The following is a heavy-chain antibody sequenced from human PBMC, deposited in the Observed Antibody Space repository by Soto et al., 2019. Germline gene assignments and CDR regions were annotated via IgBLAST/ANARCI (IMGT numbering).Heavy chain of an antibody. D-gene: IGHD3-3*01. Sequence: QVQLVQSGAEVKKPGSSVKVSCKASGGTFSSYAISWVRQAHGQGLEWMGGIIPIFGTANYAQKFQGRVTITADESTSTAYMELSSLRSEDTAVYYCARAQTYYDFWSGYFFDYWGQGTLVTVSS. CDR3: ARAQTYYDFWSGYFFDY. J-gene: IGHJ4*02. V-gene: IGHV1-69*01. CDR2: IIPIFGTA. CDR1: GGTFSSYA.